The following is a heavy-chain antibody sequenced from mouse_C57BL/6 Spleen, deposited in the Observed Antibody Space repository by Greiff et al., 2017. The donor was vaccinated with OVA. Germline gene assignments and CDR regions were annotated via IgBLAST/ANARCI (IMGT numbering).Heavy chain of an antibody. CDR2: IDPSDSET. CDR1: GYTFTSYW. J-gene: IGHJ1*03. D-gene: IGHD1-3*01. Sequence: QVQLQQSGAELVRPGSSVKLSCKASGYTFTSYWMHWVKQRPIQGLEWIGNIDPSDSETHYNQKFKDKATLTVDKSSSTAYMQLSSLTSEDSAVYYCARGGTKAYFDVWGTGTTVTVSS. V-gene: IGHV1-52*01. CDR3: ARGGTKAYFDV.